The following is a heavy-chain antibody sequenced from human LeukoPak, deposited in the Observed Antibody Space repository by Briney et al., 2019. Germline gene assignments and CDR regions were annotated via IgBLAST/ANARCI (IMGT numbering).Heavy chain of an antibody. J-gene: IGHJ4*02. CDR1: GYTFTSYG. CDR2: ISTNNGNT. D-gene: IGHD6-19*01. CDR3: ARGGITVARDYFDS. Sequence: GASVKVSCKASGYTFTSYGISWVRQAPGQGLEWMGWISTNNGNTNYAQKVQGRVTMTTDTSTSTAYMELRSLRSDGTAVYYCARGGITVARDYFDSWGQGTLVTVSS. V-gene: IGHV1-18*01.